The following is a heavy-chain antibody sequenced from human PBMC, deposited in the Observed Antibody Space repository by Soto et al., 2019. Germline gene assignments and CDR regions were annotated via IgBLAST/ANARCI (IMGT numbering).Heavy chain of an antibody. CDR2: ISSSSRTI. Sequence: EVQLVESGGGLVQPGGSLRLSCVASGFPFGNYNINWVRQAPGKGLEWVSYISSSSRTIYYADSVKGRFTISRDNAKNSLYLQMNSLRVEDTALYYCARESATLDYWSQGTLVTVSS. J-gene: IGHJ4*02. CDR1: GFPFGNYN. V-gene: IGHV3-48*01. CDR3: ARESATLDY.